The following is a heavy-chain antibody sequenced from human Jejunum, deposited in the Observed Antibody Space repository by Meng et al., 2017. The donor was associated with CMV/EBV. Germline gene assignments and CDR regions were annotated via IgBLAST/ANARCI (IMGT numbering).Heavy chain of an antibody. Sequence: WIRQPPGKGLEWIGEINHSGSTNYNPSLKSRVTISEDTSKNQFSLRLSSVTAADTAAYFCARVGRRARSMVRGVLIEATGHYAMDVWGQGTTVTVSS. CDR3: ARVGRRARSMVRGVLIEATGHYAMDV. V-gene: IGHV4-34*01. D-gene: IGHD3-10*01. CDR2: INHSGST. J-gene: IGHJ6*02.